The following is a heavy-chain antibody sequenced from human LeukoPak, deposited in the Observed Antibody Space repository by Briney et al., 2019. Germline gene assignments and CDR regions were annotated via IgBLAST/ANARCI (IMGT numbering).Heavy chain of an antibody. V-gene: IGHV3-30*02. J-gene: IGHJ4*02. CDR2: IRYDASNK. D-gene: IGHD6-19*01. CDR3: AKDQDSGWNYFDY. CDR1: GFTFSSYG. Sequence: GGSLRLSCAASGFTFSSYGMHWVRQAPCKGLEWVAFIRYDASNKYYADSVKGRFTISRDNSKNALYLQMNSLRAEDTAVYYCAKDQDSGWNYFDYWGQGTLVTVSS.